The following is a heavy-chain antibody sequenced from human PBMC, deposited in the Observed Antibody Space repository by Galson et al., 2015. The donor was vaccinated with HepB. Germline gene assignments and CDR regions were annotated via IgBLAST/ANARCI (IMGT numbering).Heavy chain of an antibody. Sequence: LRLSCAASGFTFSDYWMSWVRQAPGKGLEWVANIKQDGSEKYYVDSVKGRFTISRDNAKNSLYLQMNSLRAEDTAVYYCVGLSSSWSPFDYWGQGTLVTVSS. V-gene: IGHV3-7*01. CDR1: GFTFSDYW. CDR3: VGLSSSWSPFDY. D-gene: IGHD6-13*01. J-gene: IGHJ4*02. CDR2: IKQDGSEK.